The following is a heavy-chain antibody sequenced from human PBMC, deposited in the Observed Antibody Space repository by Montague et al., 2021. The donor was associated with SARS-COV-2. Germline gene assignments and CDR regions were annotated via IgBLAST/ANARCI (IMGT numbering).Heavy chain of an antibody. CDR1: GFSLSTSGMC. J-gene: IGHJ4*02. V-gene: IGHV2-70*11. D-gene: IGHD3-10*01. CDR3: KRIRYGSGSPIRCFDY. CDR2: IDWDDDK. Sequence: PALVKPTQTLTLTCTFSGFSLSTSGMCVSWIRQPPGKALEWLARIDWDDDKYYSTSLKTRLTISKDTSKNQVVLTMTNMDPVDTATYYCKRIRYGSGSPIRCFDYWGQGTLVTVSS.